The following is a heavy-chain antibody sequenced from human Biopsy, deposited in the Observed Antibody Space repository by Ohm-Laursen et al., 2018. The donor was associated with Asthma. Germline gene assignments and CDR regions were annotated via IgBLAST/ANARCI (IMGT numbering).Heavy chain of an antibody. CDR2: ISYTGSA. J-gene: IGHJ4*02. Sequence: WGRQPPGKGLEWMGSISYTGSAYHNPSLKSRVTISVDTSKNHFSLKLSSVTAADTAVYYCARHWDWGSFFDYWGQGTPVTVSS. D-gene: IGHD7-27*01. V-gene: IGHV4-39*01. CDR3: ARHWDWGSFFDY.